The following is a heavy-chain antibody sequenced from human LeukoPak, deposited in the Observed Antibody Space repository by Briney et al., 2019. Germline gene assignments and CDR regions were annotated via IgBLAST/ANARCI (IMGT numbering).Heavy chain of an antibody. CDR1: GFTFSSYE. CDR2: IYYSGTT. J-gene: IGHJ6*03. Sequence: GSLRLSCAASGFTFSSYEMHWVRQPPGKGLEWIGTIYYSGTTYYNPSLKSRVTISVDTSKNQISLKLSSVTAADTAVYYCARGLKRRIGYYYYYMDVWGKGTTVTVSS. V-gene: IGHV4-39*07. CDR3: ARGLKRRIGYYYYYMDV. D-gene: IGHD1-1*01.